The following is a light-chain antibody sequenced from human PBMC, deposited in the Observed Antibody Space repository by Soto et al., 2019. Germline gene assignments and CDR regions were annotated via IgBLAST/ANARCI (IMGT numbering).Light chain of an antibody. V-gene: IGKV3-15*01. CDR1: QSVSGN. J-gene: IGKJ1*01. CDR3: QQYNDWPRT. Sequence: EVVMTQSPGTLSVSPGERASLSCRASQSVSGNLAWYQQTPGQAPRILIQGASTRATGIPARFSGSGSGTVFTLTISSLQSEDFAFYYCQQYNDWPRTFGQGTKVEIK. CDR2: GAS.